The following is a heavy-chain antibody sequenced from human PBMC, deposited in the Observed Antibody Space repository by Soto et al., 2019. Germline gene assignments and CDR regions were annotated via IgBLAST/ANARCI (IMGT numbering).Heavy chain of an antibody. D-gene: IGHD2-15*01. Sequence: PSETLSLTCTVSGGSISGDYYWSWIRQPPGKGLEWIGYIYYSGSTYYNPSLKSRVTISVDTSKNQFSLKLSSVTAADTAVYYCARATLLLPGGVDAFDIWGQETMVTVSS. V-gene: IGHV4-30-4*01. CDR3: ARATLLLPGGVDAFDI. CDR1: GGSISGDYY. J-gene: IGHJ3*02. CDR2: IYYSGST.